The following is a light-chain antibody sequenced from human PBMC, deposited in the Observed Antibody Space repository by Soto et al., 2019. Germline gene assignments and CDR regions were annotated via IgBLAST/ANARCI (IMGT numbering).Light chain of an antibody. V-gene: IGKV2-28*01. Sequence: DIVMTQSPLSLPVTPGEPASISCRSSQSLLHSNGYNYLDWYLQKPGQSPQLLIYLCSNRASGVPDRFSGSGSGTDFTLKISRVEAEDVGVYYCMQALQTPFTFGPGTKVDI. CDR1: QSLLHSNGYNY. CDR3: MQALQTPFT. CDR2: LCS. J-gene: IGKJ3*01.